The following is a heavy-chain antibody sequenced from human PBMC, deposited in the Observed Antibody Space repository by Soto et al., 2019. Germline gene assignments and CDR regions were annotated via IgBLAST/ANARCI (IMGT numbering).Heavy chain of an antibody. CDR3: AKKLHYGSGTYYFYFDY. CDR2: IWYDGSNM. CDR1: GFTFSSSG. Sequence: PGGSLRLSCAASGFTFSSSGMHWVRQTPGKGLEWVAVIWYDGSNMNYAESAKGRFTISRDNSKNTLYLQMNSLRAEDTAVYYCAKKLHYGSGTYYFYFDYWGQGTLVTVSS. D-gene: IGHD3-10*01. V-gene: IGHV3-33*06. J-gene: IGHJ4*02.